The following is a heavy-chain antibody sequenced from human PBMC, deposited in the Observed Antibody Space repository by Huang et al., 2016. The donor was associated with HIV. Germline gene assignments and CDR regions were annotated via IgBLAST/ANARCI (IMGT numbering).Heavy chain of an antibody. CDR3: ARNHDFWRGRMFAISYFDV. D-gene: IGHD3-3*01. J-gene: IGHJ2*01. V-gene: IGHV4-39*01. CDR2: LYYTGKR. CDR1: GGSFNTGRYY. Sequence: QMRFQESGPGLVKPSGTLSLTCNVSGGSFNTGRYYWGWIRQPPGKGLEWVGSLYYTGKRHYDPSRKGRLSMSAETSKNQLSLNLSSVTAADTAIYYCARNHDFWRGRMFAISYFDVWGRGTLVTVAS.